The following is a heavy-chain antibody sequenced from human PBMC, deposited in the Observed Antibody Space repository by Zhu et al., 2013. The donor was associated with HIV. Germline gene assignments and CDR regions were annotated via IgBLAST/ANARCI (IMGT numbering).Heavy chain of an antibody. V-gene: IGHV1-69*06. CDR3: ARGLGGVKGKPVDIVATIPYYYGMDV. D-gene: IGHD5-12*01. CDR1: GGTFSSYA. J-gene: IGHJ6*02. Sequence: QVQLVQSGAEVKKPGSSVKVSCKASGGTFSSYAISWVRQAPGQGLEWMGGIIPIFGTANYAQKFQGRVTITADKSTSTAYMELSSLRSEDTAVYYCARGLGGVKGKPVDIVATIPYYYGMDVWGQGTTVTVSS. CDR2: IIPIFGTA.